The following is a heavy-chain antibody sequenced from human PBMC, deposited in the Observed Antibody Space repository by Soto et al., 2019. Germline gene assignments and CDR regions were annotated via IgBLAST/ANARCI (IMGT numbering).Heavy chain of an antibody. CDR2: LNSDGSST. CDR3: ATGLVGTNIIDF. Sequence: GGSLRLSCAASGFTFSNYWMHWVRQAPGKGLVWVSRLNSDGSSTTYADSVTGRFTISRDNAKNTLYLQMNSLRAEDTAVYYCATGLVGTNIIDFWGQGTLVTVSS. CDR1: GFTFSNYW. J-gene: IGHJ4*02. V-gene: IGHV3-74*01. D-gene: IGHD1-26*01.